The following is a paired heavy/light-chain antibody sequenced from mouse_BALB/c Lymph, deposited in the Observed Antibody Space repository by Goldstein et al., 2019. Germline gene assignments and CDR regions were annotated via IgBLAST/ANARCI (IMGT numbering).Light chain of an antibody. CDR1: QDINKY. CDR2: YTS. V-gene: IGKV19-93*01. CDR3: LQYDNLLYT. Sequence: DIQMTQSPSSLSASLGGKVTITCKASQDINKYIAWYQHKPGKGPRLLIHYTSTLQPGIPSRFSGSGSGRDYSFSISNLEPEDIATYYCLQYDNLLYTFGGGTKLEIK. J-gene: IGKJ2*01.
Heavy chain of an antibody. CDR1: GFAFSSYD. Sequence: EVKLVESGGGLVKPGGSLKLSCAASGFAFSSYDMSWVRQTPEKRLEWVATISSGGSYTYYPDSVKGRFTISRDNARNTLYLQMSSLRSEDTALYYCARLIYYGYDRDYWGQGTTLTVSS. CDR2: ISSGGSYT. CDR3: ARLIYYGYDRDY. J-gene: IGHJ2*01. D-gene: IGHD2-2*01. V-gene: IGHV5-9*02.